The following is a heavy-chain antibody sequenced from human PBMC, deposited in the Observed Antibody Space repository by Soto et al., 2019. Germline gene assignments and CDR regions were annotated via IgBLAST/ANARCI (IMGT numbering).Heavy chain of an antibody. Sequence: AESLRLSXAAPGFHFSRHGVHWVRQAPGRGLEWVAVIWSDGSKEYYADSVNGRFSISRDNSKNTVSLQMNSLRSEDTAVYYCARDQVWPGKGLDVWGQGTTVTVSS. V-gene: IGHV3-33*01. J-gene: IGHJ6*01. CDR3: ARDQVWPGKGLDV. D-gene: IGHD3-16*01. CDR2: IWSDGSKE. CDR1: GFHFSRHG.